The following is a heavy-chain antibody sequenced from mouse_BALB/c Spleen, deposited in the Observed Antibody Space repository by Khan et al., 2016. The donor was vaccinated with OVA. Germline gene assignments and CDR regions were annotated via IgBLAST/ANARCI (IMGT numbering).Heavy chain of an antibody. V-gene: IGHV4-1*02. J-gene: IGHJ3*01. D-gene: IGHD2-14*01. CDR2: INPDSSTI. CDR1: GFDFSRYW. CDR3: ARPYRYDGRAWFAY. Sequence: EVTLLESGGGLVQPGGSLKLSCAASGFDFSRYWMSWVRQAPGKGLEWIGEINPDSSTINYTPSLKDKFIISRDNAKNTLYLQMSKVRSEDTALYYCARPYRYDGRAWFAYWGQGTLVTVSA.